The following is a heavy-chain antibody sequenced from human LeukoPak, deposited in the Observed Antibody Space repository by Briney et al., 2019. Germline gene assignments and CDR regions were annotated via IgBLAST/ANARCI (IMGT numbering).Heavy chain of an antibody. V-gene: IGHV4-34*01. CDR3: ARVFPALDAFDI. Sequence: PSETLSLTCAVYGGSFSGYYWSWIRQPPGKGLEWIGEINHSGSTNYNPSLKSRVTISVDTSKNQFSLKLSSVTAADTAVYYCARVFPALDAFDIWGRGTMVTVSS. CDR2: INHSGST. CDR1: GGSFSGYY. D-gene: IGHD3-9*01. J-gene: IGHJ3*02.